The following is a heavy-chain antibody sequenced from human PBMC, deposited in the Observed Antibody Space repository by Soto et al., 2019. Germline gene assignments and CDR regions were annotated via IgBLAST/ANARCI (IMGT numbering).Heavy chain of an antibody. CDR3: AKDHDVDSDGPFDF. Sequence: EVQLVESGGGSVQPGRSLRLSFAASGFSLYDYGMHWVRHGPGKGLEWVSCISWNSGDIYSADSVKGRCTISRDNAKRSLYLQMNSLGTEDTSLDYGAKDHDVDSDGPFDFWGQGILVTVSS. D-gene: IGHD4-17*01. CDR2: ISWNSGDI. J-gene: IGHJ4*02. CDR1: GFSLYDYG. V-gene: IGHV3-9*01.